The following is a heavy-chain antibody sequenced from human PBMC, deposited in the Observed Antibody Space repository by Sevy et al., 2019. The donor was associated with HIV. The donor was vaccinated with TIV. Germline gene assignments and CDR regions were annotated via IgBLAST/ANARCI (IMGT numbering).Heavy chain of an antibody. CDR2: ISWNEFSA. D-gene: IGHD5-18*01. CDR1: GSGFRFDDYA. V-gene: IGHV3-9*01. Sequence: GGSLRLSCVASGSGFRFDDYAMNWVRQAPGKGLEWVAGISWNEFSAGYGDSVKGRATISRDNAKNSVYLQMNNLRDEDTALYYCAKDTVPVGYRFDYQYTYYYGMDVWGQGTTVTVSS. CDR3: AKDTVPVGYRFDYQYTYYYGMDV. J-gene: IGHJ6*02.